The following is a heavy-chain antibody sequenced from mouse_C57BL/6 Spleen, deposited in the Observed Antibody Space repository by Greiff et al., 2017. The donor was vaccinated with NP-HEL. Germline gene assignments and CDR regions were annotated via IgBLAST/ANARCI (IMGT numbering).Heavy chain of an antibody. Sequence: VQLQQPGAELVRPGSSVKLSCKASGYTFTSYWMHWVKQRPIQGLEWIGNIDPSDSETHYNQKFKDKATLTVDKSSSTAYMQLSSLTSEDSAVYYCASDYDGYYFDYWGQGTTLTVSS. CDR1: GYTFTSYW. V-gene: IGHV1-52*01. D-gene: IGHD2-4*01. J-gene: IGHJ2*01. CDR3: ASDYDGYYFDY. CDR2: IDPSDSET.